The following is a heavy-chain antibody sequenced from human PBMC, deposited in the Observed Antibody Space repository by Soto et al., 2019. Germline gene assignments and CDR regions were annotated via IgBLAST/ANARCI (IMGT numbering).Heavy chain of an antibody. CDR2: ISHSGDT. J-gene: IGHJ6*02. CDR1: GYVITSGYH. CDR3: TRIYCTTTSCFINGMDV. V-gene: IGHV4-38-2*01. D-gene: IGHD2-2*01. Sequence: SETLSLTCAVSGYVITSGYHWGWIRQPPGKELEWIGTISHSGDTYYSPSLKSRVTISIDTAKNHLSLILSSVTAADTATYYCTRIYCTTTSCFINGMDVWGQGTTVTVSS.